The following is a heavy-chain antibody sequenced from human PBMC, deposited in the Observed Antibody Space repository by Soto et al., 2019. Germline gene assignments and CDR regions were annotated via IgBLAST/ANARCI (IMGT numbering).Heavy chain of an antibody. CDR3: ARVPDV. V-gene: IGHV4-30-2*01. Sequence: SETLSLTCAVSGFSISSGGYSWTWIRQPPGKGLEWIGYIYHSGSTYYNPSLKSRVTISVDRSKNQFSLKLSSVTAADTAVYYCARVPDVWGQGTTVTVSS. J-gene: IGHJ6*02. CDR1: GFSISSGGYS. CDR2: IYHSGST.